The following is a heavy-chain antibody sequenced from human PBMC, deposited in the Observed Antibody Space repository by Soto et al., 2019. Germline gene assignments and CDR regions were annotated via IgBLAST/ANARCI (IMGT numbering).Heavy chain of an antibody. Sequence: GSLRLSCAASGFTFSTYAMSWVRQAPGKGLEWVSGISGSGSSTYYADSVRGRFTISRDNSKNTLYLQMNSLRAEDTAIYYCAKDQPNFDYWGQGTLVTVSS. CDR3: AKDQPNFDY. J-gene: IGHJ4*02. CDR1: GFTFSTYA. CDR2: ISGSGSST. V-gene: IGHV3-23*01.